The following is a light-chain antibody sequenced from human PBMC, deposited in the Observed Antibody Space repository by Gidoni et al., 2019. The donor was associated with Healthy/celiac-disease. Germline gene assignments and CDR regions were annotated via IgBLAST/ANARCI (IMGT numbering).Light chain of an antibody. CDR1: QSISSW. CDR2: KAS. CDR3: QQYNSYSYT. V-gene: IGKV1-5*03. J-gene: IGKJ2*01. Sequence: DIQMTQSPSTLSASVGDRVTITCRASQSISSWLAWYQQKPGKAPKLLIYKASSLESGVPSRFSGSGSGTEFTITISSLQPDEFATYYCQQYNSYSYTFGQGTKLEIK.